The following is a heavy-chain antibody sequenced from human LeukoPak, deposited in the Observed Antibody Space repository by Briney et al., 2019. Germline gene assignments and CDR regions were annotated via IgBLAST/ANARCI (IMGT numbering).Heavy chain of an antibody. CDR2: IYTSGST. CDR3: ARVLREYYYYGMDV. CDR1: GGSISSGSYY. J-gene: IGHJ6*02. V-gene: IGHV4-61*02. Sequence: SETLSLTCTVSGGSISSGSYYWSWIRQPAGKGLEWIGRIYTSGSTNYNSSLKSRVTISVDTSKNQFSLKLSSVTAADTAVYYCARVLREYYYYGMDVWGQGTTVTVSS.